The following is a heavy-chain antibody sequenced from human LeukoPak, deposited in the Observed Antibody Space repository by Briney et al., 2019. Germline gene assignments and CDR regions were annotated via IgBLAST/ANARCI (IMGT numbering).Heavy chain of an antibody. CDR2: ISAYNGNT. Sequence: GASVKVSCKASGYTFTSYGISWVRQAPGQGLEWMGWISAYNGNTNYAQKLQGRVTMTTDTSTSTAYMELRSLRSDDTAVYYCARDSGRGYSYGYFDYWGQGTLVTVSS. V-gene: IGHV1-18*01. CDR1: GYTFTSYG. D-gene: IGHD5-18*01. J-gene: IGHJ4*02. CDR3: ARDSGRGYSYGYFDY.